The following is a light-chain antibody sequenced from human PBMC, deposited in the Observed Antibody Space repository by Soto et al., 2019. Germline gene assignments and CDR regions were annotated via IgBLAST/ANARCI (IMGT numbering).Light chain of an antibody. CDR1: QSISSW. CDR3: QQYNSYSQT. Sequence: DIQITQSPSTLSASVVDRVTITCRASQSISSWLAWYQQKPGKAPKLLIYKASSLESGVPSRFSGSGSGTEFTLTISSLQPDDFATYYCQQYNSYSQTFGQGTTVDNK. V-gene: IGKV1-5*03. CDR2: KAS. J-gene: IGKJ1*01.